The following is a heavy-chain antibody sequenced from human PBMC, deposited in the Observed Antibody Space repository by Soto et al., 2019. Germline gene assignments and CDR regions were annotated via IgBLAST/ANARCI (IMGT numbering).Heavy chain of an antibody. V-gene: IGHV3-33*01. D-gene: IGHD4-17*01. Sequence: QVQLAESGGGVVQPGRSLRLSCAATGFTFSNYGMHWVRQAPGKGLEWVAVILKDGSDQKYADSMKGRFTISRDNSENTLYLHMNSLRAEDTAVYYCAREDDYPDNAFEYWGQGTLVTVS. CDR3: AREDDYPDNAFEY. CDR2: ILKDGSDQ. CDR1: GFTFSNYG. J-gene: IGHJ4*02.